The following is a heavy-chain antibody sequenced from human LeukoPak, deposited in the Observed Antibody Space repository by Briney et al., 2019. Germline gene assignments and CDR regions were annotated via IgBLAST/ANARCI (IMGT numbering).Heavy chain of an antibody. J-gene: IGHJ4*02. D-gene: IGHD3-10*01. CDR3: ARGLRRVGTMVRGVIH. CDR2: INPNSGGT. V-gene: IGHV1-2*02. Sequence: GASVKVSCKASGYTFTVYYMHWGRQAPRQGLGWMGWINPNSGGTNYAQKFQDRVTMTRDTSISTAYIELSRLRSHDTAVYYCARGLRRVGTMVRGVIHWGQGTLVTVSS. CDR1: GYTFTVYY.